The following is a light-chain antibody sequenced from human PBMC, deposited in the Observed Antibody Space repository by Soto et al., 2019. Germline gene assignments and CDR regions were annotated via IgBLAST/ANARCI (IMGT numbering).Light chain of an antibody. Sequence: EIQMTQSPSTLSGSVGDIVTITCRASQTISSWLAWYQQKPGKAPKLPIYKASTLKSGVPSRFSGSGSGTEFTLTISCLQPDDFAPYYCQHYNSYLEAFGQGTKVDI. J-gene: IGKJ1*01. CDR3: QHYNSYLEA. CDR2: KAS. V-gene: IGKV1-5*03. CDR1: QTISSW.